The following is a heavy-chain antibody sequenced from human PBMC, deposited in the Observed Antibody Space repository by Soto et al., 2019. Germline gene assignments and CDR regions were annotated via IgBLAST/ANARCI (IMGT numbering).Heavy chain of an antibody. CDR3: ARALPYYGSGSGEENMDV. V-gene: IGHV4-34*01. CDR1: GGSFSGYY. CDR2: INHSGST. Sequence: SETLSLTCAVYGGSFSGYYWSWIRQPPGKGLEWIGEINHSGSTNYNPSLKSRVTISVDTSKNQFSLKLSSVTAADTAVYYCARALPYYGSGSGEENMDVWGKGTTVTVSS. J-gene: IGHJ6*03. D-gene: IGHD3-10*01.